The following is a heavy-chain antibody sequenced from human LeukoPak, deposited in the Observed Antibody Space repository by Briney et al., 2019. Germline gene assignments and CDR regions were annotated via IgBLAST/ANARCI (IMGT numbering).Heavy chain of an antibody. J-gene: IGHJ4*02. CDR1: GGSISSGSYH. CDR3: ARDDSSSSMFDY. V-gene: IGHV4-61*02. CDR2: IYTSGST. Sequence: SETLSLTCTVSGGSISSGSYHWSWIRQPAGKGLEWIGRIYTSGSTNYNPSLKSRVTISVDTSKNQFSLKLSSVTAADTAVYYCARDDSSSSMFDYWGQGTLVTVSS. D-gene: IGHD6-6*01.